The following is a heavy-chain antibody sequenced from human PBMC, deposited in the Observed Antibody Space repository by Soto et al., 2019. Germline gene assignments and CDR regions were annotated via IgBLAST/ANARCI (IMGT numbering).Heavy chain of an antibody. CDR2: IYYSGST. V-gene: IGHV4-59*01. D-gene: IGHD2-8*01. J-gene: IGHJ5*02. CDR3: ARGAYCTNGVCQKSNWFDP. CDR1: GGSISSYY. Sequence: PSETLSLTCTVSGGSISSYYWSWIRQPPGKGLEWIGYIYYSGSTNYNPSLKSRVTISVDTSKNQFSLKLSSVTAADTAVYYCARGAYCTNGVCQKSNWFDPWGQGTLVTVSS.